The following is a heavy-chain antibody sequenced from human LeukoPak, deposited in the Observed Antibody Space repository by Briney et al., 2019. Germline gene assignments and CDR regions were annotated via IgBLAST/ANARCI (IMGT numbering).Heavy chain of an antibody. V-gene: IGHV1-69*13. CDR1: GGTFSSYA. CDR3: ARGDFWSGYTYYFDY. D-gene: IGHD3-3*01. CDR2: IIPIFGTA. J-gene: IGHJ4*02. Sequence: SVKVSXKASGGTFSSYAISWVRQAPGQGLEWMGGIIPIFGTANYAQKFQGRVTITADESTSTAYMELSSLRSEDTAVYYCARGDFWSGYTYYFDYWGQGTLVTVSS.